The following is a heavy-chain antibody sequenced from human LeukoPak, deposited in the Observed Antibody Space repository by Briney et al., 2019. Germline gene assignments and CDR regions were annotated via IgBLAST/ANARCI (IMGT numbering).Heavy chain of an antibody. CDR2: ISSSSSYI. D-gene: IGHD3-9*01. Sequence: GGSLRLSCAASGFTFSSYSMNWVRQAPGKGLEWVSSISSSSSYIYYADSVKGRFTISRDNAKNSLYLQMNSLRAEDTAVYYCARAGDILTGYYDLGFSYYYGMDVWGQGTTVTVSS. CDR3: ARAGDILTGYYDLGFSYYYGMDV. V-gene: IGHV3-21*01. J-gene: IGHJ6*02. CDR1: GFTFSSYS.